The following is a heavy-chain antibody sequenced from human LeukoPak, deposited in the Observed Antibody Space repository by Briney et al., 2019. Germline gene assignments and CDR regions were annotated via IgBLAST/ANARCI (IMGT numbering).Heavy chain of an antibody. Sequence: PGGSLRLSCADSGFTFSRYSMNWVRQAPGKGLEWVSSIGSSGSPIFYADSVKGRFTISRDNAKNSLYLQMNSLRAEDTALYYCARGGSGATRDDTFDIWGQGTMVTVSS. CDR1: GFTFSRYS. J-gene: IGHJ3*02. CDR3: ARGGSGATRDDTFDI. V-gene: IGHV3-21*01. D-gene: IGHD5-24*01. CDR2: IGSSGSPI.